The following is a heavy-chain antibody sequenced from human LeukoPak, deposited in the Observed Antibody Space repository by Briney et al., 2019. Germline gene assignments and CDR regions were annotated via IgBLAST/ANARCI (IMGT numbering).Heavy chain of an antibody. D-gene: IGHD5-12*01. V-gene: IGHV4-61*01. Sequence: SETLSLTCTVSGGSVSSGSYYWSWIRQPPGKGLEWIGYIYYSGSTNYNPSLKSRVTISVDTSKNQFSLKLSSVTAADTAVYYCARGLVDIVATIPRMYYFDYWGQGTLVTVSS. CDR1: GGSVSSGSYY. J-gene: IGHJ4*02. CDR3: ARGLVDIVATIPRMYYFDY. CDR2: IYYSGST.